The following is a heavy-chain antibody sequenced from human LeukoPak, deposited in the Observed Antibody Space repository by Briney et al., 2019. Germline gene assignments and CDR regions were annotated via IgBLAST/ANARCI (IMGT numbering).Heavy chain of an antibody. V-gene: IGHV3-23*01. CDR1: GFTFSSYG. D-gene: IGHD3-10*01. J-gene: IGHJ4*02. CDR2: ISGSGGST. Sequence: GGSLRLSCAASGFTFSSYGMSWVCQAPGKGLEWASGISGSGGSTYYADSVKGRFTISRDNSKNTLYLQMNSLRAEDTAVYYCAKVPLYMIRGVFDYWGQGTLVTVSS. CDR3: AKVPLYMIRGVFDY.